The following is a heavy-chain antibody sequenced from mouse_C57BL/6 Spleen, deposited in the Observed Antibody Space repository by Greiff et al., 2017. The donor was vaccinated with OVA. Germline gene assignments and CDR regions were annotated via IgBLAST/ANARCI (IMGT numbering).Heavy chain of an antibody. CDR2: IRNKANGYTT. CDR1: GFTFTDYY. V-gene: IGHV7-3*01. Sequence: EVKLMESGGGLVQPGGSLSLSCAASGFTFTDYYMSWVRQPPGKALEWLGFIRNKANGYTTEYSASVKGRFTISRDNSQSILYLQMNALRAEDSATYYCARSLPYYDGAYYAMDYWGQGTSVTVSS. J-gene: IGHJ4*01. CDR3: ARSLPYYDGAYYAMDY. D-gene: IGHD1-1*01.